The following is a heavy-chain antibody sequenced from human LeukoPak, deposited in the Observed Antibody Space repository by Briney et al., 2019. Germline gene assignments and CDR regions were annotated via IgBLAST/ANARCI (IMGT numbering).Heavy chain of an antibody. J-gene: IGHJ4*02. D-gene: IGHD6-13*01. Sequence: GGSLRLSRAASGFTFADAWMSWVRQAPGKGLEWIGRIKSKIDGETTDYVAPVKGRFTISRDDSKDTVYLQMNSLKTEDTAVYYCTAEREAAGRSEYWGQGTLVTVSS. CDR1: GFTFADAW. CDR2: IKSKIDGETT. CDR3: TAEREAAGRSEY. V-gene: IGHV3-15*01.